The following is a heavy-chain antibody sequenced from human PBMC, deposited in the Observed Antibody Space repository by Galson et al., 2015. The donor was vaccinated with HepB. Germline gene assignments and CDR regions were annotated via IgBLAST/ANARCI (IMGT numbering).Heavy chain of an antibody. V-gene: IGHV3-30-3*01. CDR3: ARYHDYEAFDI. CDR1: GFTFSSYA. Sequence: SLRLSCAASGFTFSSYAMHWVRQAPGKGLEWVAVISYDGSNKYYADSVKGRFTISRDNSKNTLYLQMNSLRAEDTAVYYCARYHDYEAFDIWGQGTMVTVSS. D-gene: IGHD4-17*01. CDR2: ISYDGSNK. J-gene: IGHJ3*02.